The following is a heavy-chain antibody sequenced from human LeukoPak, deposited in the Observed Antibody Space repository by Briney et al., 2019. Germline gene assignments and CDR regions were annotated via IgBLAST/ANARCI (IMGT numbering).Heavy chain of an antibody. CDR1: GYTFTTYA. D-gene: IGHD2-2*02. Sequence: ASVKASCKASGYTFTTYAMHWVRQAPGQRLEWMGWINAGNGNTKYSQKLQGRVTMTTDTSTSTAYMELRSLRSDDTAVYYCARVPAAIVHFDYWGQGTLVTVSS. V-gene: IGHV1-3*01. CDR2: INAGNGNT. J-gene: IGHJ4*02. CDR3: ARVPAAIVHFDY.